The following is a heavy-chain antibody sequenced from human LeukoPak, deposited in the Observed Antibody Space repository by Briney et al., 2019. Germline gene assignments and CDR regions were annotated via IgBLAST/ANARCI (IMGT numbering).Heavy chain of an antibody. Sequence: ASVKVSCKASGYTFTGHYMHWVRQAPGQGPEWMGWINPKSGVTNYAQTLQGRVTMTRDTSSSMVYMELSRLTTDDTAVYFCTRALRYDDSSGYYAYRGQGTLVTVSS. D-gene: IGHD3-22*01. CDR1: GYTFTGHY. J-gene: IGHJ4*02. V-gene: IGHV1-2*02. CDR3: TRALRYDDSSGYYAY. CDR2: INPKSGVT.